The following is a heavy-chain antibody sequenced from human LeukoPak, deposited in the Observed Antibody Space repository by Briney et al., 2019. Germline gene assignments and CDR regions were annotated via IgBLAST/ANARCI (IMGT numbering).Heavy chain of an antibody. CDR3: ARGRPTNLNGIY. Sequence: ASVKVSCKTSGYSFTTHRINWVRQATGQGFEWMGWMNPGSGNTDYAQKFQGRLSMTWDTSTNTAYMELSSLRSEDTAVYYCARGRPTNLNGIYWGQGTLVTVSS. D-gene: IGHD1-1*01. CDR1: GYSFTTHR. V-gene: IGHV1-8*01. CDR2: MNPGSGNT. J-gene: IGHJ4*02.